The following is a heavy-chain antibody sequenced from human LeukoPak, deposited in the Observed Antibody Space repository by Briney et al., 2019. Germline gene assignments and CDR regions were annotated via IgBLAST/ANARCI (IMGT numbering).Heavy chain of an antibody. CDR1: GFTVSSNY. V-gene: IGHV3-11*04. Sequence: KPGGSLRLSCAASGFTVSSNYMSWVRQAPGKGLEWVSYISSSGGSIYYADSVKGRFTMSRDNAKNSLYLQMNSLRDEDTAVYYCARDSGISWYFDSWGQGTLVTVSS. CDR2: ISSSGGSI. CDR3: ARDSGISWYFDS. J-gene: IGHJ4*02. D-gene: IGHD6-13*01.